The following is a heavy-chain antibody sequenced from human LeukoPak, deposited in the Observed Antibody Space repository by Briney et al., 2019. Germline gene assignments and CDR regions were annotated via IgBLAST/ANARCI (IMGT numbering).Heavy chain of an antibody. CDR2: VSYSAST. Sequence: PSETLSLTCAVSGGCVSTNYCCLIRQPPGKGLEWMGCVSYSASTNYNRSIKSRVTISVDRFKIQFSLYLTSVTAAVTAVSDWSRNVGRHLGFDYRGQGTMVTVSS. CDR3: SRNVGRHLGFDY. J-gene: IGHJ4*02. D-gene: IGHD1-26*01. V-gene: IGHV4-59*02. CDR1: GGCVSTNY.